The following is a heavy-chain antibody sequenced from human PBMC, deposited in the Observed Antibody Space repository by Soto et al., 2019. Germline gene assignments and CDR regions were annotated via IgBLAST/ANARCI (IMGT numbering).Heavy chain of an antibody. CDR3: ARGGAASRVLDAFDI. CDR2: IYYSEST. V-gene: IGHV4-31*03. CDR1: GGSISSGGYY. D-gene: IGHD2-15*01. J-gene: IGHJ3*02. Sequence: QVQLQESGPGLVKPSQTLSLTCTVSGGSISSGGYYWSWIRQHPGQGLEWIGYIYYSESTYYNPSLKSRVTISVDTSKNQFSLKLSSVTAADTAVYYCARGGAASRVLDAFDIWGQGTMVTVSS.